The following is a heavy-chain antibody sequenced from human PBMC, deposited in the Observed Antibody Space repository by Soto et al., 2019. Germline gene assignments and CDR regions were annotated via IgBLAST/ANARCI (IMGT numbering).Heavy chain of an antibody. J-gene: IGHJ6*02. Sequence: SETLSLTCTVSGGSISSYYWSWIRQPPGKGLEWIGYIYYSGSTNYNPSLKSRVTISVDTSKNQFSLKLSSVTAADTAVYYCARGAASDIVVVPAATSVVPAHYYYYGMDVWGQGTTVTVSS. V-gene: IGHV4-59*01. D-gene: IGHD2-2*01. CDR2: IYYSGST. CDR1: GGSISSYY. CDR3: ARGAASDIVVVPAATSVVPAHYYYYGMDV.